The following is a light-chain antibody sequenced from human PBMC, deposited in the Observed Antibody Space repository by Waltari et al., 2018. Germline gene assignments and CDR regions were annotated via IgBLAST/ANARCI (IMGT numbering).Light chain of an antibody. CDR3: LQYNGEPRT. Sequence: DIQMTQSPSTLSASVGDRVTITCRASQNINTWLAWHQQKPGKAPKLLIYKASRLESGVPSRFSGSGAGTEYTRTISSLQPDDFATYYCLQYNGEPRTFGQGTKVEVK. V-gene: IGKV1-5*03. J-gene: IGKJ1*01. CDR1: QNINTW. CDR2: KAS.